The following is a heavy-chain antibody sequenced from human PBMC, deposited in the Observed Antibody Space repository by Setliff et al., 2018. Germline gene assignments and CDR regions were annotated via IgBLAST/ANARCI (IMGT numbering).Heavy chain of an antibody. CDR1: GFIFSNYA. J-gene: IGHJ6*03. CDR3: ARLALTGYDSSGYYYALDYYYYMDV. CDR2: TSYDGINK. Sequence: GGSLRLSCAASGFIFSNYAMHWVRQAPGKGLEWVAVTSYDGINKYYADSVKGRFTISRDNSKNTLYLQMNSLRAEDTAVYYCARLALTGYDSSGYYYALDYYYYMDVWGKGTTVTVSS. D-gene: IGHD3-22*01. V-gene: IGHV3-30*07.